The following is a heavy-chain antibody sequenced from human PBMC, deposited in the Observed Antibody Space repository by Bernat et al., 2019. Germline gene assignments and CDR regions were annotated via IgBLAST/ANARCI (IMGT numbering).Heavy chain of an antibody. CDR2: VSSDGHTK. CDR3: AKEGHSRGYGAYFDS. V-gene: IGHV3-30*18. CDR1: GFTFSTYG. D-gene: IGHD1-26*01. J-gene: IGHJ4*02. Sequence: QVQLVESGGGVVQPERSLRLSCAASGFTFSTYGMQWVRQAPGKGLEWVAVVSSDGHTKYYLDSVKGRFTLSRDNSKNTVYLQMNSLRPEDSAVYYCAKEGHSRGYGAYFDSWGQGTLVTVSS.